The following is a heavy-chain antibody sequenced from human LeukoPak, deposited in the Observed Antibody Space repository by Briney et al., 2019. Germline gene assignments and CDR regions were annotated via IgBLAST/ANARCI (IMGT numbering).Heavy chain of an antibody. J-gene: IGHJ4*02. CDR3: ARGVPKLLWFGEMPDY. CDR1: GFTFSSFA. Sequence: GGSLRLSCAASGFTFSSFAMTWVRQAPGKGLEWVSTITGSGGSTYHADSVKGRFTISRDNSKKTLYLQMNSLRAEDTAVYYCARGVPKLLWFGEMPDYWGQGTLVTVSS. CDR2: ITGSGGST. V-gene: IGHV3-23*01. D-gene: IGHD3-10*01.